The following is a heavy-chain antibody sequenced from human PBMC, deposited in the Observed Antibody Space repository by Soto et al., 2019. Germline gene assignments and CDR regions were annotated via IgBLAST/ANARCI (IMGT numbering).Heavy chain of an antibody. Sequence: QVQLQQWGAGLLKPSETLSLNCTVTGGSLSGYYWSWIRQPPGKGLEWIGEVKDGGHTNYSPSLRGRVTISSDTSNNHFSLSLNSVTAADTCVYYCARGQEGVVATHWDQGSLVTVSS. D-gene: IGHD5-12*01. CDR3: ARGQEGVVATH. J-gene: IGHJ4*02. V-gene: IGHV4-34*01. CDR2: VKDGGHT. CDR1: GGSLSGYY.